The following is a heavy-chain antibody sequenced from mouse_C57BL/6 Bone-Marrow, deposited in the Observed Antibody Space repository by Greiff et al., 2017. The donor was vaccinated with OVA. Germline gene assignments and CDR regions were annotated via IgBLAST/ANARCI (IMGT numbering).Heavy chain of an antibody. Sequence: QVQLQQPGAELVKPGASVKLSCKDSGYTFTSYWMQWVKQRPGQGLEWIGEIDPSDSYTNYNQKFKGKATLTVDTSSSTAYMQLSSLTSEDSAVYYCARGSNWYYFDYWGQGTTLTVSS. D-gene: IGHD2-5*01. J-gene: IGHJ2*01. CDR3: ARGSNWYYFDY. CDR2: IDPSDSYT. V-gene: IGHV1-50*01. CDR1: GYTFTSYW.